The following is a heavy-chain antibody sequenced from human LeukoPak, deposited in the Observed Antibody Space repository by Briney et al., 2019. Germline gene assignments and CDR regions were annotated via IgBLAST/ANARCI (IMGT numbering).Heavy chain of an antibody. CDR2: ISDSGDNT. D-gene: IGHD3-10*01. Sequence: PGGSLRLSCAASGFTFSSYAMSWVRQAPGKGLDWVATISDSGDNTYYADSVEGRFTISRDNSKNTLYLQMNSLRDEDTAIYYCAKVPYSDYGSGRPPFMDAWGQGTTVDISS. J-gene: IGHJ6*02. CDR3: AKVPYSDYGSGRPPFMDA. V-gene: IGHV3-23*01. CDR1: GFTFSSYA.